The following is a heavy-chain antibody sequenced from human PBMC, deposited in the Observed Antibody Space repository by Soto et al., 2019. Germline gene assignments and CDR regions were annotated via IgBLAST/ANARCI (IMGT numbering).Heavy chain of an antibody. D-gene: IGHD1-7*01. CDR2: ISGSGSFM. CDR3: ARDPPTGTTLDWFDS. Sequence: GGSLRLSCAASGFTFSSYAMSWVRQAPGKGLEWVSAISGSGSFMNYADSVKGRFTISRDNAKNSLYLQMSSLKDEDTAVYYCARDPPTGTTLDWFDSWGQGTLVTVSS. J-gene: IGHJ5*01. CDR1: GFTFSSYA. V-gene: IGHV3-21*01.